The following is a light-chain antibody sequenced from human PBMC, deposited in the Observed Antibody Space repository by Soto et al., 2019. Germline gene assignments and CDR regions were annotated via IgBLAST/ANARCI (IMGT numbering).Light chain of an antibody. Sequence: QSALTQPASVSGSPGQSITISCTGTSNDYRYVSWYQHHPGKAPKLMIYDVNNRPSGVSNRFSGSKSGNTASLTISGLQAEDECDYHCSSYTISTSLYVFGTGTKVTVL. CDR1: SNDYRY. CDR2: DVN. CDR3: SSYTISTSLYV. J-gene: IGLJ1*01. V-gene: IGLV2-14*03.